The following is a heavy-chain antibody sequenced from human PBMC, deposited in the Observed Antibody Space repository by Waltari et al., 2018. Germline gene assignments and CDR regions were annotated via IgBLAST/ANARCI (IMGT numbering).Heavy chain of an antibody. Sequence: QVQLQESGPGLVKPSETLSLTCTVSGGSIRSYYWSWIRQPPGKGLEWIGYIYYSGRTNYNPSLKSRVTISVDTSKSQFSLKRSSVTAADTAVYYCAREKRGSYYYYMDVWGKGTTVTVSS. D-gene: IGHD5-12*01. J-gene: IGHJ6*03. CDR3: AREKRGSYYYYMDV. CDR2: IYYSGRT. V-gene: IGHV4-59*01. CDR1: GGSIRSYY.